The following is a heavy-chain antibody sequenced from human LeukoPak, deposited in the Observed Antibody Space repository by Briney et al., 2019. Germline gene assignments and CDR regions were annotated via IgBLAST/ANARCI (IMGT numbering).Heavy chain of an antibody. D-gene: IGHD2-15*01. Sequence: GGSLRISCSASGFTFSSYAMHWVRQAPCKGLEWVAVISYDGSNKYYADSVKGRFTISRDNAKNSLYLQMNSLRAEDTAVYYCARGIVVVDYWGQGTLVTVSS. V-gene: IGHV3-30*04. CDR2: ISYDGSNK. CDR1: GFTFSSYA. CDR3: ARGIVVVDY. J-gene: IGHJ4*02.